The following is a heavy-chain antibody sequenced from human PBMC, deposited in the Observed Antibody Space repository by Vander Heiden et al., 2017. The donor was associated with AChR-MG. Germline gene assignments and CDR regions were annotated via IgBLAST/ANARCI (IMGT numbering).Heavy chain of an antibody. CDR3: AKVLTTSSSGDGD. J-gene: IGHJ4*01. V-gene: IGHV3-23*01. CDR2: ISGIGATT. CDR1: GFTLRSYP. Sequence: EVQLLESGGGLVQPGWSPRLSCATSGFTLRSYPMSWVRQAPGKGLEWVSTISGIGATTYYADSVKGRFTISRDNSKMTLYLQMDRLRVEDTAIYYCAKVLTTSSSGDGDWGHGTLVTVSS. D-gene: IGHD3-10*01.